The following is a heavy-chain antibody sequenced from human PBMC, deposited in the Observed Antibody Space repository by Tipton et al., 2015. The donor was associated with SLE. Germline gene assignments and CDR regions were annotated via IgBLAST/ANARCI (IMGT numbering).Heavy chain of an antibody. J-gene: IGHJ6*03. CDR1: GGSISSYY. CDR3: ARSSATGFYYMVV. CDR2: IYYSGST. V-gene: IGHV4-59*01. Sequence: TLSLTCTVSGGSISSYYWSWIRQPPGKGLEWIGYIYYSGSTNYNPSLKSRVTISVDTSKNEFSLKLSSVTAADTAVYYCARSSATGFYYMVVWGKGTTVTVSS. D-gene: IGHD3-10*01.